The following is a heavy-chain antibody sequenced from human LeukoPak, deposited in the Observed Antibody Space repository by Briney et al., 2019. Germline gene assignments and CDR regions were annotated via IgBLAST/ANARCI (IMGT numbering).Heavy chain of an antibody. CDR3: ARGLGYCSGGSCYAKMYIWFDP. V-gene: IGHV4-30-2*01. J-gene: IGHJ5*02. CDR1: GGSISSGGYS. D-gene: IGHD2-15*01. Sequence: SQTLSLTCAVSGGSISSGGYSWSWIRQPPGKGLEWIGYIYHSGSTYYNPSLKSRVTISVDRSKNQFSLKLSSVTAADTAVYYCARGLGYCSGGSCYAKMYIWFDPWGQGTLVTVSS. CDR2: IYHSGST.